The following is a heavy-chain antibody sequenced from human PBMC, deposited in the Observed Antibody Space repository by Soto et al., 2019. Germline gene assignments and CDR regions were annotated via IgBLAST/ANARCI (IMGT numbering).Heavy chain of an antibody. CDR3: VREGYWTFDY. Sequence: PSDTLSLTCAVYGGSFRGYYWSWIRQPPGKGLEWIGEINQSGSNNCNPALKSRVTISVDSSKNQFSLSLNSVTAADTAVYYCVREGYWTFDYWGQGIQVTVSS. D-gene: IGHD1-1*01. CDR1: GGSFRGYY. J-gene: IGHJ4*02. V-gene: IGHV4-34*01. CDR2: INQSGSN.